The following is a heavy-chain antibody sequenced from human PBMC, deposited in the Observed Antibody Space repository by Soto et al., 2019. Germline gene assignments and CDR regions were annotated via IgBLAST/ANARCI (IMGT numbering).Heavy chain of an antibody. CDR3: ASTSLGYCTNGVCQNDAFDI. CDR1: GGSFSGYY. CDR2: INHSGST. J-gene: IGHJ3*02. V-gene: IGHV4-34*01. D-gene: IGHD2-8*01. Sequence: SETLSLTCAAYGGSFSGYYLSWIRQPPGKGLEWIGDINHSGSTNYNQSFKSQVTIAVDTSKNQFYLMLNSVTAADTAVYYCASTSLGYCTNGVCQNDAFDIWGQGTMVTVSS.